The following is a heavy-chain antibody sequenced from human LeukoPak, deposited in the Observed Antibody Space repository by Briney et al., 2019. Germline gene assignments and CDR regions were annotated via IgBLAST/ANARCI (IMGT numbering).Heavy chain of an antibody. Sequence: GASVKVSCKSSGGTFSNYAISWVRRAPGQGLEWMGRIIPFLDTSTYARKFQGRLIFTADKSTNIAYMELSSLRFQDTAVYYCAREGEAEAAAGLYGLDVWGQGTTVTVSS. CDR2: IIPFLDTS. CDR1: GGTFSNYA. J-gene: IGHJ6*02. CDR3: AREGEAEAAAGLYGLDV. D-gene: IGHD6-25*01. V-gene: IGHV1-69*04.